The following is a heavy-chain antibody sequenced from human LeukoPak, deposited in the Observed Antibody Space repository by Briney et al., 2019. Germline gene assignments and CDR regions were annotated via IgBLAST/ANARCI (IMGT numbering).Heavy chain of an antibody. Sequence: PSETLSLTCTVSGGSISSYYWSWSRQPPGKGLEWIGYIYYSGSTNYNPSLKSRVTISVDTSKNQFSLKLSSVTAADTAVYYCARLPRKSIAARSAGGQFDYWGQGTLVTVSS. CDR3: ARLPRKSIAARSAGGQFDY. CDR2: IYYSGST. D-gene: IGHD6-6*01. CDR1: GGSISSYY. V-gene: IGHV4-59*01. J-gene: IGHJ4*02.